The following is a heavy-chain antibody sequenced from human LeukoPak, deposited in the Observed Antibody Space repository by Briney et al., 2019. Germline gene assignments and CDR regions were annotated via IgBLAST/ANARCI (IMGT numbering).Heavy chain of an antibody. CDR2: ISGSGGST. D-gene: IGHD5-18*01. CDR1: GFTFSRNG. CDR3: ANDLGWIQLNLG. V-gene: IGHV3-23*01. Sequence: GGSLRLSCAASGFTFSRNGMTWVRQAPGEGLEWVSAISGSGGSTYYADSVKGRFTISRDNSKNTVYLQMNSLRAEDTAVYYCANDLGWIQLNLGRGQGTLVTVSS. J-gene: IGHJ4*02.